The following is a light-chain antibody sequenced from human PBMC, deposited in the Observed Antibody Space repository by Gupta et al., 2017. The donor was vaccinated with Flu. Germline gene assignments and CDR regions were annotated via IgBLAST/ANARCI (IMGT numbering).Light chain of an antibody. V-gene: IGKV3-20*01. CDR2: GAS. CDR3: QQFGSSPYT. J-gene: IGKJ2*01. Sequence: ENVLTQSPGTLSLSPGEAVTLSCRASQSLSHNYLAWYKKKPGQPPRLLIYGASNRATGIPDRFSGSGSGKDFTLTISRLEPEDFAVYYCQQFGSSPYTVGQGSKLEIK. CDR1: QSLSHNY.